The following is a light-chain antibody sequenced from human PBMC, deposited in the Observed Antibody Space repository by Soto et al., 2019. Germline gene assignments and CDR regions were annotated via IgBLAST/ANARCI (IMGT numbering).Light chain of an antibody. CDR2: DAS. V-gene: IGKV1-33*01. J-gene: IGKJ5*01. CDR1: QNINNY. CDR3: QQYENLLT. Sequence: DIQMTQSPSSLSASVGDRVTITCQARQNINNYLNWYQQKPGRAPKLLIYDASNLEAGVPSRFRGSGSGKDFTFTISRLQPEDIATYYCQQYENLLTFGQGTRLEIK.